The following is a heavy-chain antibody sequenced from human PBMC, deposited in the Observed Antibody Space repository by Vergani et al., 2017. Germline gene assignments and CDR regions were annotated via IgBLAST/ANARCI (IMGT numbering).Heavy chain of an antibody. CDR1: GYTFTSYY. J-gene: IGHJ3*01. Sequence: QVQLVQSGAEVKKPGASVKVSCKASGYTFTSYYMHWVRQAPGQGLEWMGIINPSGGSTSYAQKFQGRVTMTRDTSTSTVYMELSRLTSGDTALYYCAREFVVPVDTDAFDVWGQGTWVTVSS. D-gene: IGHD3-16*02. CDR3: AREFVVPVDTDAFDV. CDR2: INPSGGST. V-gene: IGHV1-46*01.